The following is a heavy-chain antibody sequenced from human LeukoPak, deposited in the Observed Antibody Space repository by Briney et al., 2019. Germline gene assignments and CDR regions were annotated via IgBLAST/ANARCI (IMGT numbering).Heavy chain of an antibody. CDR2: ISSTRPTI. J-gene: IGHJ3*01. Sequence: PGGSLRLSCAASGFSFSSYNMNWVRQAPGKGLEWISYISSTRPTIYYADSVKGRFTISRDDAKSSLYLQMNSLRVEDTAVYYCAKEVAYGGAAFDVWGQGTPSPSLQ. D-gene: IGHD3-10*01. CDR3: AKEVAYGGAAFDV. V-gene: IGHV3-48*01. CDR1: GFSFSSYN.